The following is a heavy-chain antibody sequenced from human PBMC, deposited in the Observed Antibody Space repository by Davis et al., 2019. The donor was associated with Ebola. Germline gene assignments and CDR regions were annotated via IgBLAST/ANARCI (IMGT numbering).Heavy chain of an antibody. CDR1: GGSISSGSLY. CDR2: IYTSGTT. CDR3: ARADDAFDY. J-gene: IGHJ4*02. D-gene: IGHD3-16*01. Sequence: SETLSLTCTVSGGSISSGSLYWTWIRQPAGKGLEWMGHIYTSGTTTYNPSLKSRVTISVDTSKNQFSLKLSSVTAADTGVYYCARADDAFDYWGQGTLVTVSS. V-gene: IGHV4-61*09.